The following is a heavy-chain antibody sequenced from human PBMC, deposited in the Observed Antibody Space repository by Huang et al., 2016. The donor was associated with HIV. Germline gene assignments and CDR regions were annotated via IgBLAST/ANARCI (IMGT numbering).Heavy chain of an antibody. J-gene: IGHJ4*02. CDR3: ARLGRWVPRWFGEIIAGDFDY. CDR1: GYSFTTSW. Sequence: EVQLVQSGAEVKQPGESLKISCKGSGYSFTTSWIGWVRQMPGKGLDWVWSIYPGDADTRYSPSFHGQVTMSADKSSSTAYRQWSSLKALDSAMYYGARLGRWVPRWFGEIIAGDFDYWGQGTMVIVSS. CDR2: IYPGDADT. D-gene: IGHD3-10*01. V-gene: IGHV5-51*01.